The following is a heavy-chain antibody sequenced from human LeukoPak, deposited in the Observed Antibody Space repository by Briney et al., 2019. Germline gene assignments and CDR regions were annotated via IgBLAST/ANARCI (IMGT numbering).Heavy chain of an antibody. CDR3: ARPAYTYYYDSSGLDY. D-gene: IGHD3-22*01. Sequence: ASVKVSCKASGYTFTSYGISWVRQAPGQGLEWMGWISAYNGNTNYAQKLQGRVTMTTDTSTSTAYMELSSLRSEDTAVYYCARPAYTYYYDSSGLDYWGQGTLVTVSS. CDR1: GYTFTSYG. V-gene: IGHV1-18*01. J-gene: IGHJ4*02. CDR2: ISAYNGNT.